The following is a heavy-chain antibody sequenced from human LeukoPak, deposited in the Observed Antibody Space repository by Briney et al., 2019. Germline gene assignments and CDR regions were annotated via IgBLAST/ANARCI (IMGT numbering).Heavy chain of an antibody. CDR2: IYHSGST. V-gene: IGHV4-30-2*01. J-gene: IGHJ5*02. D-gene: IGHD3-10*01. Sequence: SQTLSLTCAVSGGSISSGGYSWSWIRQPPGKGLEWIGYIYHSGSTYYNPSLKSRVTISVDRSKNQFSLKLSSVTAADTAVYYCARATLLWFEFDPWGQGTLVTVSS. CDR1: GGSISSGGYS. CDR3: ARATLLWFEFDP.